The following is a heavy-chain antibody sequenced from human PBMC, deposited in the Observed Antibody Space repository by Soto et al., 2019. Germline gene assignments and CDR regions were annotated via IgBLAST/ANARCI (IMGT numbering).Heavy chain of an antibody. D-gene: IGHD3-22*01. CDR1: RYTFTGYY. V-gene: IGHV1-2*04. Sequence: ASVKVSCKASRYTFTGYYMHWVRQAPGQGLEWMGWINPNSGGTNYAQKFQGWVTMTRDTSISTAYMELSRLRSDDTAVYYCARGGSITMIVRPFDYWGQGTLVTVSS. CDR3: ARGGSITMIVRPFDY. CDR2: INPNSGGT. J-gene: IGHJ4*02.